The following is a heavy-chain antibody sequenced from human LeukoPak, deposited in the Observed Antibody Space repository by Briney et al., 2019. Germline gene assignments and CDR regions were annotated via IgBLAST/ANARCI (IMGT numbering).Heavy chain of an antibody. V-gene: IGHV3-7*01. J-gene: IGHJ4*02. CDR2: IKQDGSEK. D-gene: IGHD5-12*01. CDR3: ARLGIVATITLYYCDY. CDR1: GFTFSSYW. Sequence: GGSLRLSCAASGFTFSSYWMSWVRQAPGKGMEWVANIKQDGSEKYYVDSVKGRFTISRDNAKNSLYLQMNSLRAEDTVVYYCARLGIVATITLYYCDYWGQGTLVTVSS.